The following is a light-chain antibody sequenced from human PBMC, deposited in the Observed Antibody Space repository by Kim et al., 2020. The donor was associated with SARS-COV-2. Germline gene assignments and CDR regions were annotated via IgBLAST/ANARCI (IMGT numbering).Light chain of an antibody. J-gene: IGKJ2*01. CDR2: KAS. V-gene: IGKV1-5*03. CDR3: QQYNSYPYT. Sequence: SASVGDRVTINCRASQSISSWLAWYQQKPGKAPKLLLYKASSLESGVPSRFSGSGSGTEFTLTISSLQPDDVATYYCQQYNSYPYTFGQGTKLEI. CDR1: QSISSW.